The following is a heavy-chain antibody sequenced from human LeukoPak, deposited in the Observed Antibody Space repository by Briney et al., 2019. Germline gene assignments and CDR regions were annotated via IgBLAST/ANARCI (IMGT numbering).Heavy chain of an antibody. CDR2: ISTSGSTI. D-gene: IGHD4-17*01. J-gene: IGHJ3*02. CDR1: GFASSGYE. Sequence: GGSLRLXCAASGFASSGYEMNWVRRAPGKGLESVSYISTSGSTIYYADSVKGRFTISRDDAKSSLYLQMNSLRAEDTAVYYCARETTTYNAFEIWGQGTMVTVSS. CDR3: ARETTTYNAFEI. V-gene: IGHV3-48*03.